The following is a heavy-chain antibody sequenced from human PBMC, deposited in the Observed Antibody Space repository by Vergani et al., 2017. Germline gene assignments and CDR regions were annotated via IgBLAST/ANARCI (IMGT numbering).Heavy chain of an antibody. CDR3: ARAEAAAAGRINWFDP. D-gene: IGHD6-13*01. J-gene: IGHJ5*02. CDR2: IYYSGST. CDR1: GGSFSGYY. Sequence: QVQLQQWGAGLLKPSETLSLTCAVYGGSFSGYYWSWIRQHPGKGLEWIGYIYYSGSTYYNPSLKSRVTISVDTSKNQFSLKLSSVTAADTAVYYCARAEAAAAGRINWFDPWGQGTLVTVSS. V-gene: IGHV4-34*01.